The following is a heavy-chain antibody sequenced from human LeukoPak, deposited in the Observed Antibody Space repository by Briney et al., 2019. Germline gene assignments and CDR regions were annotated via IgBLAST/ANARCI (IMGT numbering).Heavy chain of an antibody. V-gene: IGHV1-69*05. J-gene: IGHJ6*02. CDR2: IIPIFGTA. CDR3: AREIGMVRGAYYYGMDV. Sequence: SVKVSCTASGGTFSSYAISWVRQAPGQGLEWMGGIIPIFGTANYAQKFQGRVTITTDESTSTAYMELSSLRSEDTAVYYCAREIGMVRGAYYYGMDVWGQGTTVTVSS. CDR1: GGTFSSYA. D-gene: IGHD3-10*01.